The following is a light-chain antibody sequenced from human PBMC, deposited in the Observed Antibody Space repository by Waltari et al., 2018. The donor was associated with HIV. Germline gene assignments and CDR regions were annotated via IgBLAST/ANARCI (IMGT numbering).Light chain of an antibody. CDR2: EVN. CDR1: SSDVGGYNY. Sequence: QSALTQPASVSGSPGQSITISCTGTSSDVGGYNYVSWYQQHPDKAPKLVSFEVNKRPSGVPIRFSGSKSGNTAPLTISGLQAEDEADYYCSSYTSSRTLVFGGGTKLTVL. CDR3: SSYTSSRTLV. V-gene: IGLV2-14*01. J-gene: IGLJ3*02.